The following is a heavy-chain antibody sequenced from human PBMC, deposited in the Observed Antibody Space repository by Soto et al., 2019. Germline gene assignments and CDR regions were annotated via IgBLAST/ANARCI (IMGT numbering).Heavy chain of an antibody. Sequence: PSETLSLTCTVSGGSISSYYWSWIRQPPGKGLEWIGYIYYSGSTNYNPSLKSRVTISVDTSKNQFSLKLSSVTAADTAVYYCARGVNWNYVYYYMAVWGKGATVTVSS. CDR3: ARGVNWNYVYYYMAV. V-gene: IGHV4-59*01. CDR1: GGSISSYY. D-gene: IGHD1-7*01. CDR2: IYYSGST. J-gene: IGHJ6*03.